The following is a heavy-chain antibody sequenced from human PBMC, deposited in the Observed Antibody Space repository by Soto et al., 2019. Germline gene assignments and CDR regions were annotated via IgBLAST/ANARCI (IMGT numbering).Heavy chain of an antibody. Sequence: GASVKVSCKASGYTFTGYYMHWVRQAPGQGLEWMGWINPNSGGTNYAQKFQGWVTMTRDTSISTAYMELSRLRSDDTAVYYCARDVGATTPDAFEIWGQGTMVTVSS. V-gene: IGHV1-2*04. CDR1: GYTFTGYY. CDR3: ARDVGATTPDAFEI. CDR2: INPNSGGT. J-gene: IGHJ3*02. D-gene: IGHD1-26*01.